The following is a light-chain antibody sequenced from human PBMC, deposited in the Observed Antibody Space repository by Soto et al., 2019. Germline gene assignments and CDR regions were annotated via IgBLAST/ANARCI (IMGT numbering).Light chain of an antibody. CDR1: ESVSSTY. CDR3: QQYSSSPPDT. Sequence: EIVLTQSPGTLSLSPGDRATLSCRASESVSSTYLAWYQQKPGQAPRLLIYGASSRASGIPDRFSGSGSGTDFTLTISRLEPEDFAVYYCQQYSSSPPDTFGGGTKVEIK. CDR2: GAS. J-gene: IGKJ4*01. V-gene: IGKV3-20*01.